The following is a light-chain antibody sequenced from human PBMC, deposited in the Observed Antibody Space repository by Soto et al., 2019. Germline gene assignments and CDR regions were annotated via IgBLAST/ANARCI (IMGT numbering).Light chain of an antibody. Sequence: DIQMTQSPSTLSASVGARVTIACRASQNIGDWLAWYQHKPGKAPNLLVHKASTLESGVPSRFSGSGSGTEFTLAISSLQPEDFATYYWKQYNDWSTFGGGTKVEI. V-gene: IGKV1-5*03. CDR1: QNIGDW. J-gene: IGKJ4*01. CDR2: KAS. CDR3: KQYNDWST.